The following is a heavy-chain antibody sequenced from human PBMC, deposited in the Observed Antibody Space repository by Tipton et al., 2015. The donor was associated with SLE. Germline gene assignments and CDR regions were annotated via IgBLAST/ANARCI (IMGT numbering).Heavy chain of an antibody. Sequence: TLSLTCTVSGGSISSHYWSWIRQPPGKGLEWIGYIYYSGSTNYNPSLKSRVTISVDTSKNQFSLKLSSVTAADTAVYYCARPYSSSWYSFDYWGQGTLVTVSS. V-gene: IGHV4-59*11. D-gene: IGHD6-13*01. J-gene: IGHJ4*02. CDR1: GGSISSHY. CDR2: IYYSGST. CDR3: ARPYSSSWYSFDY.